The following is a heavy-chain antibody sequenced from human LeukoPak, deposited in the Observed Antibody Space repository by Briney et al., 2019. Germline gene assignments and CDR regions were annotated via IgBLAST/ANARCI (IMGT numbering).Heavy chain of an antibody. CDR3: VRGITSPDY. D-gene: IGHD3-10*01. CDR2: IKQDGSEK. CDR1: GFTFSSYW. V-gene: IGHV3-7*03. J-gene: IGHJ4*02. Sequence: GGSLRPSCAASGFTFSSYWMSWVRQAPGKGLEWVANIKQDGSEKYYVDSVKGRFTISRDNAKNSLYLQMNSLRAEDTAIYYCVRGITSPDYWGQGTLVTVSS.